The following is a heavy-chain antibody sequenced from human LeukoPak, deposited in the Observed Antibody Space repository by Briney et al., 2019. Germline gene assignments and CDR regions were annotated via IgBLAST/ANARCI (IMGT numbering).Heavy chain of an antibody. CDR3: ARATMPVV. CDR1: GFTLSSYE. CDR2: IDYSGGSS. D-gene: IGHD3-22*01. V-gene: IGHV3-23*01. Sequence: GGTLRLSCTVSGFTLSSYEMSWIRQAPGRGLEWVSSIDYSGGSSYYADSVKGRFTISRDNAKTSLYLQMNSLRAEDTAVYYCARATMPVVWGQGTLITVSS. J-gene: IGHJ4*02.